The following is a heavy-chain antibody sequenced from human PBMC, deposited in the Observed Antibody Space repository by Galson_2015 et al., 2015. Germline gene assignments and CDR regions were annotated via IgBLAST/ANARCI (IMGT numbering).Heavy chain of an antibody. CDR2: IKQDGSEK. D-gene: IGHD6-6*01. Sequence: SLRLSCAASGFTFSSYWMSWVRQAPGKGLEWVANIKQDGSEKYYVDSVKGRFTISRDNAKNSLYLQMNSLRAEDTAVYYCARVSIAGLPRYLYYFDYWGQGTLVTVSS. CDR1: GFTFSSYW. J-gene: IGHJ4*02. V-gene: IGHV3-7*05. CDR3: ARVSIAGLPRYLYYFDY.